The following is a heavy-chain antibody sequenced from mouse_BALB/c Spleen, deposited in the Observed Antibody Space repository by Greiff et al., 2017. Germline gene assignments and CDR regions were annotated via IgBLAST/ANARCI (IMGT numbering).Heavy chain of an antibody. CDR1: GYTFTSYW. CDR2: INPSTGYT. J-gene: IGHJ2*01. CDR3: ARGKYGNS. Sequence: VQLQQSGAELAKPGASVKMSCKASGYTFTSYWMHWVKQRPGQGLEWIGYINPSTGYTEYNQKFKDKATLTADKSSSTAYMQLSSLTSEDSAVYYCARGKYGNSWGQGTTLTVSS. V-gene: IGHV1-7*01. D-gene: IGHD2-10*02.